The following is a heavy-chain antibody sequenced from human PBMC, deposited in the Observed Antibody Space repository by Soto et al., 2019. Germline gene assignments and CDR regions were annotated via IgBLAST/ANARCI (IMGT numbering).Heavy chain of an antibody. J-gene: IGHJ5*02. D-gene: IGHD4-4*01. CDR3: ASDQKDDYSSSGFDP. CDR2: IYSGGST. Sequence: PGGSLRLSCAASGFTVSSNYMSWVRQAPGKGLEWVSVIYSGGSTYYADSLKGRFTISRDNSKNTLYLQMNTLRAEDTAVYYCASDQKDDYSSSGFDPWGQGTLVTVSS. V-gene: IGHV3-53*01. CDR1: GFTVSSNY.